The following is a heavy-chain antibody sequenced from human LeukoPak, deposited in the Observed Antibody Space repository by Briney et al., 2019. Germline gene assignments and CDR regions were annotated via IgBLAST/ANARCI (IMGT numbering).Heavy chain of an antibody. CDR2: ISGSGGST. J-gene: IGHJ4*02. V-gene: IGHV3-23*01. D-gene: IGHD4-17*01. CDR1: GFTFSSYA. Sequence: GGSLRLSCAASGFTFSSYAMSWVRQAPGKGLEWVSAISGSGGSTYYADSVKGRFTISRDNSKNTLYLQMNSLRAEDTAVYYCAKDRQYPTVTTYYFDYWGQGTLVTVSS. CDR3: AKDRQYPTVTTYYFDY.